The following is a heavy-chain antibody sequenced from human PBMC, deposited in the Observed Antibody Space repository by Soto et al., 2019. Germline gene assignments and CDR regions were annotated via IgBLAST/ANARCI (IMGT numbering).Heavy chain of an antibody. CDR2: AYSSGST. V-gene: IGHV4-39*02. D-gene: IGHD3-9*01. CDR1: GGSISSSSYW. Sequence: QLQLQESGPGLVKPSETLSLTCTVSGGSISSSSYWWGWIRQSPSMGLAWIGSAYSSGSTYYSPTLKSRVTISLDTSKIHFSLKMISVTAADTAVYYCANGLGPTTSIDYWGQGTLVTVSS. CDR3: ANGLGPTTSIDY. J-gene: IGHJ4*02.